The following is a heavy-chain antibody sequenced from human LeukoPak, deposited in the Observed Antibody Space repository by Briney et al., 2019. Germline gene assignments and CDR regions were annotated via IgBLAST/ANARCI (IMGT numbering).Heavy chain of an antibody. CDR2: ISSGSRSI. Sequence: GGSLRLSCAASGFTFSSYTMNWVRQAPGKGLEWVSSISSGSRSIFYADSVKGRFTISRDNTKNSLYLQMNSLRAEDTAVYYCAKDKYNFWSGSNYYYMDVWGKGTTVTVSS. V-gene: IGHV3-21*04. D-gene: IGHD3-3*01. CDR3: AKDKYNFWSGSNYYYMDV. CDR1: GFTFSSYT. J-gene: IGHJ6*03.